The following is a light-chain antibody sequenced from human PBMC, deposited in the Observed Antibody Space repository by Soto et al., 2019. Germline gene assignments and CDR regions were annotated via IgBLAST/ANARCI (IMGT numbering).Light chain of an antibody. Sequence: DIVITQTLLCSPVAIGEQVFISCRSIQSRVHSDGNTYLSWLQQRPGQPPRLLIYKISNRFSGVPDRFSGSGAGTDFTLKIARVEADDVGVSYCIQTTQFPLFGKGTKVDIK. CDR2: KIS. CDR3: IQTTQFPL. CDR1: QSRVHSDGNTY. V-gene: IGKV2-24*01. J-gene: IGKJ2*01.